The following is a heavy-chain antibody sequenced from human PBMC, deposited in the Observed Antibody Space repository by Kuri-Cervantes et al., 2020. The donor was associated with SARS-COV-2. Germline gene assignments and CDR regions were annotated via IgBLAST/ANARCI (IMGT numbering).Heavy chain of an antibody. Sequence: SETLSLTCTVSGGSIASSSHYWGWIRQPPGKGLEWFGSVHHSGSTYDNPSLESRVIVSVDTSKNQFSLKLSSVTAADTAVYYCARHFYYDSGDDAFDIWGQGTMVTVSS. D-gene: IGHD3-10*01. CDR2: VHHSGST. V-gene: IGHV4-39*07. J-gene: IGHJ3*02. CDR3: ARHFYYDSGDDAFDI. CDR1: GGSIASSSHY.